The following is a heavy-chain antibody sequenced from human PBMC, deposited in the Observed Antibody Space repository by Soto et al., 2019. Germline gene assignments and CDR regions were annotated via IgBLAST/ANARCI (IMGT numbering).Heavy chain of an antibody. CDR1: CYTLSGYG. CDR3: ARSLGGGNVNFDY. D-gene: IGHD2-15*01. Sequence: GASVKVSCKASCYTLSGYGISWGRQATGQGLEWMGWMNPNSGDTGYVEKFQGRVTMTRDTFITTAYMELSSLRSEDTAVYYCARSLGGGNVNFDYWG. V-gene: IGHV1-8*02. CDR2: MNPNSGDT. J-gene: IGHJ4*01.